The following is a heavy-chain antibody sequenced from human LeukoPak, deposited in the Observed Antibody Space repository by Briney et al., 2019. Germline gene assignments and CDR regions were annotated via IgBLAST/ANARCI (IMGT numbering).Heavy chain of an antibody. Sequence: GGSLRLSCAASGFTFSSYWMSWVRQAPGKGLEWVANIKQDGSEKYYVDSVKGRFTISRDNAKSSLSLQMNSLRAEDTAVYYCARIFSGGPTGHSFDIWGQGTMVTVSS. CDR2: IKQDGSEK. V-gene: IGHV3-7*04. D-gene: IGHD2-15*01. CDR1: GFTFSSYW. J-gene: IGHJ3*02. CDR3: ARIFSGGPTGHSFDI.